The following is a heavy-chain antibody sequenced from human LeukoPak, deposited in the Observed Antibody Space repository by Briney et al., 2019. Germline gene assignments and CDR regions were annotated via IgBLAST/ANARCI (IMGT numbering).Heavy chain of an antibody. CDR2: LQNDGSTT. CDR1: GFSLRNYW. V-gene: IGHV3-74*01. Sequence: GGSLRLSCAASGFSLRNYWMHWVRQGPGKGPVWISLLQNDGSTTDYADSVKGRFTISRDNAKNTLYLQMNSLRADDTAVYYCARDGFNYDSRNNDGFDIWGQGAMVAVSS. CDR3: ARDGFNYDSRNNDGFDI. D-gene: IGHD4-11*01. J-gene: IGHJ3*02.